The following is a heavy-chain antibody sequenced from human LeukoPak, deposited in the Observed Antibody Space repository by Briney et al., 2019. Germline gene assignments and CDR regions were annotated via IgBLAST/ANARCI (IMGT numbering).Heavy chain of an antibody. CDR1: GYTFTSYG. CDR2: FSAYNGNT. V-gene: IGHV1-18*01. D-gene: IGHD2-21*02. Sequence: ASVKVSCKASGYTFTSYGISWVRQAPGQGLEWMGWFSAYNGNTNYAQKLQGRVTMTTDTSTSTAYMELRSLRSDDTAVYYCARGLRAYCGGDCYPLDYWGQGTLVTVSS. CDR3: ARGLRAYCGGDCYPLDY. J-gene: IGHJ4*02.